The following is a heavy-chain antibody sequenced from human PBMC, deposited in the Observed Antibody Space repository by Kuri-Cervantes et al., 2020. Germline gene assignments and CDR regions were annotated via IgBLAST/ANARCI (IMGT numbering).Heavy chain of an antibody. J-gene: IGHJ4*02. D-gene: IGHD2/OR15-2a*01. CDR1: GFTFSSYE. V-gene: IGHV3-48*03. CDR3: ARGIADDY. CDR2: ISSSGSTI. Sequence: GESLKISCAASGFTFSSYEMNWVRQAPGKGLEWVSYISSSGSTIYYADSVKGRFTISRDNARNSLYLQMTSLRDEDTAVYYCARGIADDYWGQGTLVTVSS.